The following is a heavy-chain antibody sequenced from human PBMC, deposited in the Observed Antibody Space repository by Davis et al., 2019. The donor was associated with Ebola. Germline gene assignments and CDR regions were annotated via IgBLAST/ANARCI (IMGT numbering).Heavy chain of an antibody. CDR3: ARTDSGYAYYFDY. D-gene: IGHD5-12*01. V-gene: IGHV4-30-4*08. CDR1: GGSFIGYY. CDR2: IYYSGST. Sequence: PSETLSLTCAVYGGSFIGYYWSWIRQPPGKGLEWIGYIYYSGSTYYNPSLKSRVTISVDTSKNQFSLKLSSVTAADTAVYYCARTDSGYAYYFDYWGQGTLVTVSA. J-gene: IGHJ4*02.